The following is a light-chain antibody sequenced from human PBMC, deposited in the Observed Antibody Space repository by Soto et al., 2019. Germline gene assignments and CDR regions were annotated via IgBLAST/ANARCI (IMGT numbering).Light chain of an antibody. CDR2: DVS. CDR3: QQYHGFSRA. Sequence: DIQITQNPSSLSSSLGDRVTITSLSSQSISDSLAWYQQKPGKAPDLLISDVSKLERGVASRFSGSGSGTEFTLTIGVMQPDDLATYDFQQYHGFSRAFGQGTKVDIK. V-gene: IGKV1-5*01. CDR1: QSISDS. J-gene: IGKJ1*01.